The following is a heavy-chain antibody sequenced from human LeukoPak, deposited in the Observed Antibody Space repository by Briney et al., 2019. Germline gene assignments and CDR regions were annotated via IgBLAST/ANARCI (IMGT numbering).Heavy chain of an antibody. CDR1: GYTFTNYA. D-gene: IGHD3-16*02. CDR2: INPNTGNP. Sequence: ASVKASCKASGYTFTNYAMNWVRQAPGQGLEWMGWINPNTGNPTYAQGFTGRFVFSLDTSVTTTYLQISGLKAEDTAVYYCARAYQRLGGLSFPDSWGQGTLVTVSS. J-gene: IGHJ5*01. V-gene: IGHV7-4-1*02. CDR3: ARAYQRLGGLSFPDS.